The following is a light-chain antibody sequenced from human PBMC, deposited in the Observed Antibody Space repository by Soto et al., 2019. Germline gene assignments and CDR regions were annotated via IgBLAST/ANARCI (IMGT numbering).Light chain of an antibody. CDR2: EVN. J-gene: IGLJ1*01. V-gene: IGLV2-14*01. CDR3: SLYTTSSTPSYV. Sequence: ALTQPASVSGSPGQSITISCTGTSFDVDDYNSVSWYQQPPGKAPKLIIYEVNNRPSGVSNRFSGSNSDNTASLTISGLQAEDEADYYCSLYTTSSTPSYVFGTGTKVTVL. CDR1: SFDVDDYNS.